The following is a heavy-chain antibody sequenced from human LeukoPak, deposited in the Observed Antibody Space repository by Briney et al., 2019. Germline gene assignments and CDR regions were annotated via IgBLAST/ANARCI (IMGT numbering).Heavy chain of an antibody. Sequence: GGSLRLSCAASGFSFSSYSMTWVRQAPGKGLEWVSYISGSSSIIYYADSVKGRFTISRDNAKNSLYLQMNSLRDEDTAVYYCARDSAWGLRREDYYYYGMDVWGQGTTVTVSS. CDR2: ISGSSSII. J-gene: IGHJ6*02. V-gene: IGHV3-48*02. CDR3: ARDSAWGLRREDYYYYGMDV. CDR1: GFSFSSYS. D-gene: IGHD1-26*01.